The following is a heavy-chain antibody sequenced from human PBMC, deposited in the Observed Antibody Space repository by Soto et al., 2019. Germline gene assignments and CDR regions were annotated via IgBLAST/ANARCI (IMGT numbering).Heavy chain of an antibody. CDR3: ATVVDLGYCSGGSCALDAFDI. CDR1: GYTLTELS. CDR2: FDPEDGET. Sequence: ASVKASCKVSGYTLTELSMHWVRQAPGKGLEWMGGFDPEDGETIYAQKFQGRVTMTEDTSTDTAYMELSSLRSEDTAVYYCATVVDLGYCSGGSCALDAFDIWGQGTMVTVSS. J-gene: IGHJ3*02. V-gene: IGHV1-24*01. D-gene: IGHD2-15*01.